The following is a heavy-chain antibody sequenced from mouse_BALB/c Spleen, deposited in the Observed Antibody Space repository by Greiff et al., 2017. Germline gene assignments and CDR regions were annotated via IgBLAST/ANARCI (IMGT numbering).Heavy chain of an antibody. CDR3: ARELGRWFAY. J-gene: IGHJ3*01. CDR1: GYTFTDYA. D-gene: IGHD4-1*01. Sequence: VQLQQSGAELVRPGVSVKISSKGSGYTFTDYAMHWVKQSHAKSLEWIGVISTYYGDASYNQKFKGKATMTVDKSSSTAYMELARLTSEDSAIYYCARELGRWFAYWGQGTLVTVSA. V-gene: IGHV1S137*01. CDR2: ISTYYGDA.